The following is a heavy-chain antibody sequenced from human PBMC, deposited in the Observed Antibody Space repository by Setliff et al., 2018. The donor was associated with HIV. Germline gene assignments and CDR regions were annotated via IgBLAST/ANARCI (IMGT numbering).Heavy chain of an antibody. CDR2: IIPIFDKA. D-gene: IGHD5-18*01. Sequence: SVKVSCKASGGTFSSYTFSWVRQAPGQGLEWMGGIIPIFDKANYAQKFHGRLTITADDSTRTVYMELNSLGSGDTAVYYCARGGVHGYSYGEAFDIWGQGTLVTVSS. V-gene: IGHV1-69*13. CDR1: GGTFSSYT. J-gene: IGHJ3*02. CDR3: ARGGVHGYSYGEAFDI.